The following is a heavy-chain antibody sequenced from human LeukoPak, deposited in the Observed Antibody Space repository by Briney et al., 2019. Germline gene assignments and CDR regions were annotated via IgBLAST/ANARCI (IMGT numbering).Heavy chain of an antibody. CDR2: ISSSSSYI. J-gene: IGHJ6*02. D-gene: IGHD6-19*01. Sequence: GGSLRLSCAASGFTFSSYSMNWDRQAPGKGLEWVSSISSSSSYIYYADSVKGRFTISRDNAKNSLYLQMNSLRAEDTAVYYCARAQPYIAVAGTGYYYYGMDVWGQGTTVTVSS. CDR3: ARAQPYIAVAGTGYYYYGMDV. CDR1: GFTFSSYS. V-gene: IGHV3-21*01.